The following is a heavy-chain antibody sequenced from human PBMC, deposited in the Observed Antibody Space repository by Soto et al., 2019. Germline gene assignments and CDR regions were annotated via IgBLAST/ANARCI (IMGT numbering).Heavy chain of an antibody. J-gene: IGHJ4*02. Sequence: SETLSLTCTVSGGSISSYYWSWIRQPPGKGLEWIGYIYYSGSTNYNPSLKSRVTISVDTSKNQFSLTLSSVTAADTAVYYCARFQWFGELYYYFDYWGQGTLVTVSS. D-gene: IGHD3-10*01. V-gene: IGHV4-59*01. CDR2: IYYSGST. CDR1: GGSISSYY. CDR3: ARFQWFGELYYYFDY.